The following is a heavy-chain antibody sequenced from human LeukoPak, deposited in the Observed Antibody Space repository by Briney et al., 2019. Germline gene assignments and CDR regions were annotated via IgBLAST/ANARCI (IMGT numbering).Heavy chain of an antibody. V-gene: IGHV4-59*01. CDR1: GGSISSYY. CDR2: IYYSGST. CDR3: ARDQTSIAARQDWYFDL. Sequence: SETLSLTCTVSGGSISSYYWSWIRQPPGKGLEWIGYIYYSGSTNYNPSLKSRVTISVDTSKNQFSLKLSSVTAADTAVYYCARDQTSIAARQDWYFDLWGRGTLVTVSS. D-gene: IGHD6-6*01. J-gene: IGHJ2*01.